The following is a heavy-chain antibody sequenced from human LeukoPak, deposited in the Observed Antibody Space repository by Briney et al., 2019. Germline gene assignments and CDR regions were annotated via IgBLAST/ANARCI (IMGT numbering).Heavy chain of an antibody. J-gene: IGHJ4*02. V-gene: IGHV1-8*03. CDR1: GYTFTSYD. Sequence: ASVKVSCKASGYTFTSYDINWVRQATGQGLEWMGWMNPNSGNTGYAQKFQGRVTITRNTSISTAYMELSSLGSEDTAVYYCARGSSYYYDSSRLFDYWGQGTLVTVSS. D-gene: IGHD3-22*01. CDR3: ARGSSYYYDSSRLFDY. CDR2: MNPNSGNT.